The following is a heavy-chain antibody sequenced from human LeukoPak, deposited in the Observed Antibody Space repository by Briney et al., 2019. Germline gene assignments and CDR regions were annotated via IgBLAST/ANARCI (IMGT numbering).Heavy chain of an antibody. Sequence: GGSLRHSCAASGFTFSRYAMSWVRQAPGKGLEWVSAISGSGGSTYYADSVKGRFTISRDNSKNTLYLQMNSLRAEDTAVYYCAKVAQDCGGDCYRPPGDYFDYWGQGTLVPVSS. CDR1: GFTFSRYA. D-gene: IGHD2-21*02. CDR3: AKVAQDCGGDCYRPPGDYFDY. CDR2: ISGSGGST. J-gene: IGHJ4*02. V-gene: IGHV3-23*01.